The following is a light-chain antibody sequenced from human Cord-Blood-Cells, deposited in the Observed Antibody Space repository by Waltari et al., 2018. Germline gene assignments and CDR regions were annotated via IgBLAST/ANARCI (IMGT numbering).Light chain of an antibody. Sequence: SYELTQPPSVSVSPGQTASIPCSGDKLGDKYACWYQQKPGQSPVLVIYQDSKRPSGIPERFSGSNSGNTATLTISGTQAMDEADYYCQAWDSSHNYVFGTGTKVTVL. J-gene: IGLJ1*01. V-gene: IGLV3-1*01. CDR2: QDS. CDR3: QAWDSSHNYV. CDR1: KLGDKY.